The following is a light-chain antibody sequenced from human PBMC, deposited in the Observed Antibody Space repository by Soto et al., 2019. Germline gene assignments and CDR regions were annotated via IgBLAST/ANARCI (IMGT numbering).Light chain of an antibody. CDR3: SSFTTTSTHV. Sequence: QSALTQPASLSGAPGQSITISCTGTSRDIGAYDYVSGFQQHSGKAPKLMISEVNNRPSGVSNRFSGSKSGNTAYLTISGLQVEDEAEYFCSSFTTTSTHVFGTGTKLTVL. J-gene: IGLJ1*01. CDR2: EVN. CDR1: SRDIGAYDY. V-gene: IGLV2-14*01.